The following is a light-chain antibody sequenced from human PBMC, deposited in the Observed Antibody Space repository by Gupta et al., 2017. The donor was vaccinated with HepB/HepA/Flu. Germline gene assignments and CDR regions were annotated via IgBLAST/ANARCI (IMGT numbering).Light chain of an antibody. V-gene: IGLV1-51*01. Sequence: QSVLTQPPSASAAPGQKVAISCSGSPSNIGNNYVSWYQQFPGTAPQLLIYDNDKRPSGIPDRFSGSKSGTSATLAITGLQTGDEANFYCGTWDSSLRAWVFGGGTKVNVL. CDR2: DND. CDR1: PSNIGNNY. CDR3: GTWDSSLRAWV. J-gene: IGLJ3*02.